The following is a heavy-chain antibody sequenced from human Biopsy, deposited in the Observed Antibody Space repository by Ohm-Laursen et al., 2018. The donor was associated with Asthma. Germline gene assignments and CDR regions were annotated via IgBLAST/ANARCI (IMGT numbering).Heavy chain of an antibody. CDR2: INAGNGNT. D-gene: IGHD3-9*01. CDR1: GYTFTSYA. V-gene: IGHV1-3*01. CDR3: ARTYYDFLTGQVNDAFDI. Sequence: SVKVSCKASGYTFTSYAIHWVRQAPGQRLEWMGWINAGNGNTKYSQKFQGRVTITRDTSASTAYMELSSLRSEDTAVYYCARTYYDFLTGQVNDAFDIWGQGTMVTVS. J-gene: IGHJ3*02.